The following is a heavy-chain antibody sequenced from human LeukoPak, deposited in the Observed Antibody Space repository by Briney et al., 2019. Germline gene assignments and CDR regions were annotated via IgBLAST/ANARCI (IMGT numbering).Heavy chain of an antibody. CDR2: IYHSGTT. V-gene: IGHV4-28*01. CDR1: GYSITSSSW. D-gene: IGHD3-10*01. CDR3: GRKENVYYYFDY. J-gene: IGHJ4*02. Sequence: SETLSLTCAVSGYSITSSSWWGWIRQPPGKGLEWIGYIYHSGTTYYNPSLQSRVTMSVDTSKNQFSLKLSSVTAVDTAVYYCGRKENVYYYFDYWGQGTLVTVSS.